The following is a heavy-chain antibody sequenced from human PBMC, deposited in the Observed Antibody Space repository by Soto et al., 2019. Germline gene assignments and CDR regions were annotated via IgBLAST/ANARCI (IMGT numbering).Heavy chain of an antibody. Sequence: ASVKVSCKASGYSFTNNDVTWVRQATGQGLEWMGWMNSGRGDTGYAQKLQGRFTMTRDISIATAYMELSSLRADDTAIYYCARMATFGSLNWFDPWGQGTLVTVSS. CDR2: MNSGRGDT. CDR1: GYSFTNND. CDR3: ARMATFGSLNWFDP. V-gene: IGHV1-8*01. D-gene: IGHD3-16*01. J-gene: IGHJ5*02.